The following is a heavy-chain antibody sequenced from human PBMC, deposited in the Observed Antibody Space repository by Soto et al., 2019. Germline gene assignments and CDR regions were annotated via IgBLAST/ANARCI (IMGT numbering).Heavy chain of an antibody. CDR2: ISAYNGNT. J-gene: IGHJ4*02. V-gene: IGHV1-18*01. D-gene: IGHD4-17*01. CDR1: GSTFTSYG. CDR3: ARVARDYFENYYFDY. Sequence: QVQLVQSGAEVKKPGASVKVSCKASGSTFTSYGISWVRQAPGQGLEWMGWISAYNGNTNYAQKLQGRVTRTRDTSTSTAYMERSSLRSDDTAVYYCARVARDYFENYYFDYGGQGTLVTVSS.